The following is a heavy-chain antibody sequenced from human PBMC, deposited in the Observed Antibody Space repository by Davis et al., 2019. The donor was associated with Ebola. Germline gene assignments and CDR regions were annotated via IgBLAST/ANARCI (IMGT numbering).Heavy chain of an antibody. Sequence: SVKVSCKASGYTFTSYYMHRVRQAPGQGLEWMGGIIPIFGTANYAQKFQGRVTITADKSTSTAYMELSSLRSEDTAVYYCATGSGSYGGGAFDIWGQGTMVTVSS. CDR2: IIPIFGTA. CDR1: GYTFTSYY. V-gene: IGHV1-69*06. D-gene: IGHD1-26*01. CDR3: ATGSGSYGGGAFDI. J-gene: IGHJ3*02.